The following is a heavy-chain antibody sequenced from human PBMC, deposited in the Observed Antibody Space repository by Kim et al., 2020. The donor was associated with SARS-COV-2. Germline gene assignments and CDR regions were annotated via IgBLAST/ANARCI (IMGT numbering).Heavy chain of an antibody. Sequence: STYYADSVKGRFTISRYNSKNTLYLQMNSLRAEDTAVYYCAKDSVAKCRHWGQGTLVTVSS. V-gene: IGHV3-23*01. D-gene: IGHD6-19*01. CDR3: AKDSVAKCRH. J-gene: IGHJ1*01. CDR2: ST.